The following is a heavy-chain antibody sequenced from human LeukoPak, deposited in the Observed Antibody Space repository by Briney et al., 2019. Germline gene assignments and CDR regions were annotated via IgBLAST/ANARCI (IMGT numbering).Heavy chain of an antibody. D-gene: IGHD3-22*01. Sequence: PSETLSLTCTVSGGSISSYYRSWIRQPPGKGLEWIGYIYYSGSTNYNPSLKSRVTISVDTSKNQFSLKLSSVTAADTAVYYCARRSGYEFDYWGQGTLVTVSS. J-gene: IGHJ4*02. V-gene: IGHV4-59*08. CDR1: GGSISSYY. CDR2: IYYSGST. CDR3: ARRSGYEFDY.